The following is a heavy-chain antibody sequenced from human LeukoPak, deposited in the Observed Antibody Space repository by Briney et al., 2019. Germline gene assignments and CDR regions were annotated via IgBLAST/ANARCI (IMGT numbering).Heavy chain of an antibody. CDR2: ISGSGGST. CDR1: GFTFSSYA. CDR3: ARDQYPPFLPAAPTDAFDI. V-gene: IGHV3-23*01. D-gene: IGHD2-2*01. Sequence: TGGSLRLSCAASGFTFSSYAMSWVRQAPGKGLEWVSAISGSGGSTYYADSVKGRFTISRDNSKNTLYLQMNSLRAEDTAVYYCARDQYPPFLPAAPTDAFDIWGQGTMVTVSS. J-gene: IGHJ3*02.